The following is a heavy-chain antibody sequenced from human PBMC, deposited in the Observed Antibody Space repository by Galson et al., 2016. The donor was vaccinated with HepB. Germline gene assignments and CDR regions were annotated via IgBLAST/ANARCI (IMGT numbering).Heavy chain of an antibody. CDR1: GFTFSYYS. Sequence: SLRLSCAASGFTFSYYSMNWVRQAPGKGLEWVSFISSSSSYIYYADSVKGRSTISRDNAKNSLYLQLNSLRAEDTAVYYCARVLPAADSYYYYGMDVWGKGTTVTVSS. D-gene: IGHD2-2*01. CDR3: ARVLPAADSYYYYGMDV. CDR2: ISSSSSYI. J-gene: IGHJ6*04. V-gene: IGHV3-21*01.